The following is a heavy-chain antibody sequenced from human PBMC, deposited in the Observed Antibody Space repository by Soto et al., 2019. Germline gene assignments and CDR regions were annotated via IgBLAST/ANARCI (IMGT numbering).Heavy chain of an antibody. CDR2: INSDGSST. J-gene: IGHJ4*02. CDR1: GFTFSSYW. D-gene: IGHD5-12*01. V-gene: IGHV3-74*01. CDR3: ARASGYDLRGLDY. Sequence: EVQLVESGGGLVQPGGPLRLSCAASGFTFSSYWMHWVRQAPGKGLVWVSRINSDGSSTSYADSVEGRFTISRDNAKNTLYLQMNSLRAEDTAVYYCARASGYDLRGLDYWGQGTLVTVSS.